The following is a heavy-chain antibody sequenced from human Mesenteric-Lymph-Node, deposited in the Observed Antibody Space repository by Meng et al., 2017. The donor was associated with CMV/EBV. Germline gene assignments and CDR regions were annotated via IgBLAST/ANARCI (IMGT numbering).Heavy chain of an antibody. J-gene: IGHJ4*02. CDR1: GDSITTTNW. Sequence: CAVSGDSITTTNWWSWVRQPQGKGLEWIGEVSLSGSTNYNPSLESRVTMSVDKSKDQFSLKLTSVSAADTAVYYCARVGRGGSDFDYWGQGTLVTVSS. D-gene: IGHD3-16*01. V-gene: IGHV4-4*02. CDR3: ARVGRGGSDFDY. CDR2: VSLSGST.